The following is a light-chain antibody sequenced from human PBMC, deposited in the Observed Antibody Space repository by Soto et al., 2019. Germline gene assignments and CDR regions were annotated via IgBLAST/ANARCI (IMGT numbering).Light chain of an antibody. J-gene: IGKJ1*01. CDR2: AAS. CDR3: QQLNSYPRT. V-gene: IGKV1-9*01. Sequence: LQWTQSPSFLSASVGDRVTITCRASQGFSSDLAWYQQEPGKAPKLLIYAASTLQSGVPSRFSGSGSGTEFTLTISTLQPEDFATYYCQQLNSYPRTFGQGTKVDIK. CDR1: QGFSSD.